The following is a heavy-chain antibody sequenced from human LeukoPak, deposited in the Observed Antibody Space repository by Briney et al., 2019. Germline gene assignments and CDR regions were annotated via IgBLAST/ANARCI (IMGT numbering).Heavy chain of an antibody. J-gene: IGHJ4*02. D-gene: IGHD3-10*02. V-gene: IGHV3-74*03. CDR2: IHSDGIGT. Sequence: PGGSLRLSCAASGFSFSTSWMHWVRQAPGKGLVWVSRIHSDGIGTTYADSVKGRFTISRDNSKNTLDLQMNNLRAEDTAVYYCARDHYYVPDYWGQGTLVTVPS. CDR3: ARDHYYVPDY. CDR1: GFSFSTSW.